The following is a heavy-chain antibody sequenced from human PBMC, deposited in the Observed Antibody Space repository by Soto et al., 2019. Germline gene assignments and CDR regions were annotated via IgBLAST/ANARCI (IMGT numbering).Heavy chain of an antibody. J-gene: IGHJ6*02. CDR1: GGSISSYY. Sequence: QVQLQESGPGLVKPSETLSLTCTVSGGSISSYYWSWIRQPPGKGLEWIGYIYYSGSTNYNPSLKSRATXSXDXTKNQCSLKLSSVTAADTAVYYCAREGLTGTIGLYYYYGLDVWGQGTTVTVSS. V-gene: IGHV4-59*01. CDR2: IYYSGST. CDR3: AREGLTGTIGLYYYYGLDV. D-gene: IGHD1-7*01.